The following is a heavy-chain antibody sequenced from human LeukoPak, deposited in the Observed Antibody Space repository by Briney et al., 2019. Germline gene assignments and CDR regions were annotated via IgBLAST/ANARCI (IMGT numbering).Heavy chain of an antibody. D-gene: IGHD3-9*01. CDR2: IWYDGSNK. Sequence: GGSLRLSCAASGFTFSSYGMHWVRQAPGKGLEWVAVIWYDGSNKYYADSVKGRFTISRDNSKNTLYLQMNSLRAEDTAIYYCAKDAGGTSYYPFDYWGQGTPVTVSS. CDR1: GFTFSSYG. V-gene: IGHV3-33*06. CDR3: AKDAGGTSYYPFDY. J-gene: IGHJ4*02.